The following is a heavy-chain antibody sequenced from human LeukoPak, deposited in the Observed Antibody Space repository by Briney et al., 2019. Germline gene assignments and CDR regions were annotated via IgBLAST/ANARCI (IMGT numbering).Heavy chain of an antibody. Sequence: PGRPLRLSCEASGFTFTRHWMSWVRQAPGKGLEWMGRIAPGDSYTNYSPSFQGHVTISADKSISTAYLQWSSLKASDTAMYYCAILPDYYDSSGLGFLFDYWGQGTLVTVST. V-gene: IGHV5-10-1*01. CDR2: IAPGDSYT. CDR3: AILPDYYDSSGLGFLFDY. CDR1: GFTFTRHW. D-gene: IGHD3-22*01. J-gene: IGHJ4*02.